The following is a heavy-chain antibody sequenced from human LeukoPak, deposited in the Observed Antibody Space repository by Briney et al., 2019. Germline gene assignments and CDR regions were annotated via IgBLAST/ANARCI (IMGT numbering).Heavy chain of an antibody. CDR1: GGPFSGYY. D-gene: IGHD4-17*01. CDR3: ASGAYGDYRIDY. V-gene: IGHV4-34*01. Sequence: PSETLSLTCAVYGGPFSGYYWSWIRQPPGKGREWIGEINHSGSTNYNPSLKSRVTISVDTSKNQFSLKLSSVTAAGTAVYYCASGAYGDYRIDYWGQGTLVTVSS. CDR2: INHSGST. J-gene: IGHJ4*02.